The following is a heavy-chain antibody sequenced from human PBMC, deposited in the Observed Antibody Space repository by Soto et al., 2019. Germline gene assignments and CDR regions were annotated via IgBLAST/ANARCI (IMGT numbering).Heavy chain of an antibody. D-gene: IGHD3-22*01. J-gene: IGHJ4*02. CDR3: ARAVDRRDYDSTGYSFDY. CDR1: GFTVSDNY. CDR2: IYRGTT. Sequence: EVQLVESGGGLVQPGGSLRLSCAASGFTVSDNYMNWVRQAPGKGLEWVAVIYRGTTYYADSVKGRFTISRDNSKNTLYLQMSSLRPEDQAVYYCARAVDRRDYDSTGYSFDYWGQGTLVAVSS. V-gene: IGHV3-66*01.